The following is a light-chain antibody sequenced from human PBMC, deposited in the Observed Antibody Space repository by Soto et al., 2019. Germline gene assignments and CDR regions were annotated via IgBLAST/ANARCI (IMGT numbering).Light chain of an antibody. Sequence: QSALTQPASVSGSPGQSITISCTGTSSDVGGYNYVSWYQQHPGKAPKLMIYEVSNRPSGVSIRFSGSKSGNTASLTISGLQAEDEADYSCSSYTSSSTRVFGGGTKVTVL. V-gene: IGLV2-14*01. J-gene: IGLJ2*01. CDR3: SSYTSSSTRV. CDR1: SSDVGGYNY. CDR2: EVS.